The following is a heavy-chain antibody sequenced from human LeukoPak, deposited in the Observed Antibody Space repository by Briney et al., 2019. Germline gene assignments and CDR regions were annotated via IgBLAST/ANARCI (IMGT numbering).Heavy chain of an antibody. J-gene: IGHJ4*02. CDR2: IPYDGSNK. Sequence: GGSLRLSCAASGFTFGTYGMHWVRQAPGKGLDWVAFIPYDGSNKYYTDSVKGRFTISRDNSKNILYLQMNGLRAEDTAVYYCAKSDINWGQGTLVTVAS. CDR3: AKSDIN. V-gene: IGHV3-30*02. CDR1: GFTFGTYG.